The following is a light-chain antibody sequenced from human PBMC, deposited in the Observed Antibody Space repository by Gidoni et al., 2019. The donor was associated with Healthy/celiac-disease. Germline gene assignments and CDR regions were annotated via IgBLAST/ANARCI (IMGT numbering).Light chain of an antibody. CDR3: QQSYSTPYT. J-gene: IGKJ2*01. CDR1: QIISSY. CDR2: AAS. Sequence: DIQMTQSPSSLSASVGDRVTITCRASQIISSYLNWYQQKPGQAPKLLIYAASSLHSGFPSRFSGSGSGTDFTLTISSLQPEDFATYYCQQSYSTPYTFGQGTKLEIK. V-gene: IGKV1-39*01.